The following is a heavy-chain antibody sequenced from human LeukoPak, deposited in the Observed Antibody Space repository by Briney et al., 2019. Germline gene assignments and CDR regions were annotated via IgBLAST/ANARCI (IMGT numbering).Heavy chain of an antibody. CDR1: GFTFASYA. CDR2: ISSDGTTE. CDR3: AANCGGDCLGAFDI. Sequence: GGSLRLSCAGSGFTFASYAVHWVRQAPGKRLEWVAFISSDGTTEHYRDSVKGRLTLSRDNSKNTVSLQMNSLRAEDTAVYYCAANCGGDCLGAFDIWGQGTMVTVSS. D-gene: IGHD2-21*02. V-gene: IGHV3-30-3*01. J-gene: IGHJ3*02.